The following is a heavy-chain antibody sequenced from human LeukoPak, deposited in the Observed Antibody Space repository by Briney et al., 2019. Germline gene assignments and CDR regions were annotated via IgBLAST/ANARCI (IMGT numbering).Heavy chain of an antibody. J-gene: IGHJ4*02. V-gene: IGHV3-21*01. CDR2: ISSSSSNI. CDR1: GFTFTIYA. D-gene: IGHD2/OR15-2a*01. CDR3: ARGPFPDY. Sequence: GGSLRLSCAASGFTFTIYAMTWVRQAPGKGLEWVSSISSSSSNIYYEDSVKGRFTISRDNVKNSRYLQMNSLRAEDTAVYYCARGPFPDYWGQGTLVTVSS.